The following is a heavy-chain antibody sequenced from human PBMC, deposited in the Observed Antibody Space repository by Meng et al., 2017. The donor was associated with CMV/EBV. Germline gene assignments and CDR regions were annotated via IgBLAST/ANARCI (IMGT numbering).Heavy chain of an antibody. Sequence: GGSLRLSCAASGFTFGGSAMHWVRQASGNGLEWVGRIRSKANSYATAYAASVKGRFTISRDDSKNTAYLQMNSLKTEDTAVYYCTVRIAVAGTIDYWGQGTLVTVSS. CDR2: IRSKANSYAT. V-gene: IGHV3-73*01. D-gene: IGHD6-19*01. CDR1: GFTFGGSA. J-gene: IGHJ4*02. CDR3: TVRIAVAGTIDY.